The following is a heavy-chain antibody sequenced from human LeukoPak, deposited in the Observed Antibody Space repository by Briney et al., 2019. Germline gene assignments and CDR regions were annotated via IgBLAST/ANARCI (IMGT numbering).Heavy chain of an antibody. V-gene: IGHV3-30*04. CDR1: GFTFSSYA. D-gene: IGHD2-2*02. J-gene: IGHJ4*02. CDR3: VAETVVVVPAAIY. CDR2: ISYDGSNK. Sequence: GGSLRLSCAASGFTFSSYAMHWVRQAPGKGLEWVAVISYDGSNKYYADSVKGRFTISRDNSKNTLYLQMNSLRPEDTAVYYCVAETVVVVPAAIYWGQGTLVTVSS.